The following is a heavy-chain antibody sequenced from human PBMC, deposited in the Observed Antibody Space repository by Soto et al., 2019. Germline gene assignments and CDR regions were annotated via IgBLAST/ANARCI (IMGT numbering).Heavy chain of an antibody. D-gene: IGHD5-12*01. V-gene: IGHV3-30*18. J-gene: IGHJ4*02. CDR1: GFTFSSYG. Sequence: GGSLRLSCAASGFTFSSYGMHWVRQAPGKGLEWVAVISYDGSNKYYADSVKGRFTISRDNSKNTLYLQMNSLRAEDTAVYYCAKGRCSGYESLDYWGQGTLVTVSS. CDR3: AKGRCSGYESLDY. CDR2: ISYDGSNK.